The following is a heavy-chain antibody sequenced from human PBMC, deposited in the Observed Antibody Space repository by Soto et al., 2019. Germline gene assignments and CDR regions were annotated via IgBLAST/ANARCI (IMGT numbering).Heavy chain of an antibody. CDR3: AKSLTTGYYYSYMDV. CDR2: ISSSRIYI. CDR1: GFTFDDYG. Sequence: GGSLRLSCAASGFTFDDYGMSWVRQAPGKGLEWVSYISSSRIYIYYADSVKGRFTISRDNAKNSLYLQMNSLRAEDTAVYYCAKSLTTGYYYSYMDVWGKGTTVTVSS. V-gene: IGHV3-21*01. J-gene: IGHJ6*03. D-gene: IGHD4-17*01.